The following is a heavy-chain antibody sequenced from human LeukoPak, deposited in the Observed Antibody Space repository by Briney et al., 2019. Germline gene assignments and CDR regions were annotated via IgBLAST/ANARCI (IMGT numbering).Heavy chain of an antibody. V-gene: IGHV4-34*01. CDR2: INHSGTA. CDR3: ARARGDYYDSSGYYSAFDY. Sequence: SETLSLTCAVYGGPFSGYYWGWIRQPPGKGLEWSGEINHSGTANYNPSLKSRVTISVDMSKNQFSLKLNSVTAAATAVYYCARARGDYYDSSGYYSAFDYWGQGTLVTVSS. J-gene: IGHJ4*02. D-gene: IGHD3-22*01. CDR1: GGPFSGYY.